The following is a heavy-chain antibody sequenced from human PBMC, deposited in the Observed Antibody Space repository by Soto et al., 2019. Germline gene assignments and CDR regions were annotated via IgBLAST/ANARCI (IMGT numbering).Heavy chain of an antibody. CDR1: GFTFNYYP. J-gene: IGHJ6*01. D-gene: IGHD6-19*01. CDR3: ARLPGPLVAVLYIYPQDVREAMSDVDV. CDR2: VSFDGSNK. V-gene: IGHV3-30-3*01. Sequence: QMQLVESGGGVVQPGGSLRLSCAASGFTFNYYPMHWVRQAPGKGLEWVAVVSFDGSNKYYADSVKGRFTISKDNSKNTLYLQMNSLRREDTAVYYCARLPGPLVAVLYIYPQDVREAMSDVDVW.